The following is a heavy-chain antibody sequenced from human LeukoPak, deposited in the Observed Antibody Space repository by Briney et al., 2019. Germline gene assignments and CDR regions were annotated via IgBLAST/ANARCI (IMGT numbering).Heavy chain of an antibody. J-gene: IGHJ4*02. CDR1: GGSFSGYY. D-gene: IGHD3-9*01. CDR3: ASFDWAIHRDY. CDR2: INHSGST. V-gene: IGHV4-34*01. Sequence: ETLLLTCAVYGGSFSGYYWSWIRQPPGKGLEWIGEINHSGSTNYNPSLKSRVTISVDTSKNQFSLKLSSVTAADTAVYYCASFDWAIHRDYWGQGTLVTVYS.